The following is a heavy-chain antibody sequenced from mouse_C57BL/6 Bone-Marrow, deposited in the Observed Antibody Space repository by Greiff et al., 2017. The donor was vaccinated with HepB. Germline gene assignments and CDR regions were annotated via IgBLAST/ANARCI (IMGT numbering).Heavy chain of an antibody. D-gene: IGHD1-1*01. CDR1: GYTFTSYG. J-gene: IGHJ4*01. CDR2: IYPRSGNT. CDR3: ASGYGSRNYAMDY. V-gene: IGHV1-81*01. Sequence: QVQLQQSGAELARPGASVKLSCKASGYTFTSYGISWVKQRTGQGLEWIGEIYPRSGNTYYNDKFKGKATLTADKSSSTAYMELRSLTSEDSAVYFCASGYGSRNYAMDYWGQGTSVTVSS.